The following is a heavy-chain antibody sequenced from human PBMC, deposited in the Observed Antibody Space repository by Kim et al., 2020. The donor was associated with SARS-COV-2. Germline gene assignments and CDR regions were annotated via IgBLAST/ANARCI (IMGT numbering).Heavy chain of an antibody. D-gene: IGHD6-19*01. CDR3: ARVGSSGWYPLLGYYGMDV. V-gene: IGHV4-59*01. Sequence: SETLSLTCTVSGGSISSYYWSWIRQPPGKGLEWIGYIYYSGSTNYNPSLKSRVTISVDTSKNQFSLKLSSVTAADTAVYYCARVGSSGWYPLLGYYGMDVWGQGTTVTVSS. J-gene: IGHJ6*02. CDR1: GGSISSYY. CDR2: IYYSGST.